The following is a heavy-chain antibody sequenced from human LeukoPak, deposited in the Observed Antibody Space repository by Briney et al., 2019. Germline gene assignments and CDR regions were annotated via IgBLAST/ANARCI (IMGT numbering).Heavy chain of an antibody. J-gene: IGHJ6*02. Sequence: SETLSLTCTVSGGSSSSYYWSWIREPPGKGLEWIGYIYYSGSTNYNPSLKSRVTISVDTSKNQFSLKLSSVTAADTAVYYCARDGVATRFRYYGMDVWGQGTTVTVSS. V-gene: IGHV4-59*01. CDR2: IYYSGST. CDR3: ARDGVATRFRYYGMDV. CDR1: GGSSSSYY. D-gene: IGHD5-24*01.